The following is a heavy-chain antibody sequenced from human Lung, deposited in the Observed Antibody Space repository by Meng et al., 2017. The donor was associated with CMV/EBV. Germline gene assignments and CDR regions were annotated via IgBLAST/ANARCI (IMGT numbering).Heavy chain of an antibody. V-gene: IGHV1-2*02. CDR1: GYTFTGYY. Sequence: ASVXVSXKASGYTFTGYYIHWVRQAPGQGLEWMGWISPNSGGTHFAQKFQGRVTMTRDTSISTAYMELTRLRSDDTAVYYCARPYYYDSNGYYSIHVFDIWXQGTXVTV. CDR2: ISPNSGGT. CDR3: ARPYYYDSNGYYSIHVFDI. D-gene: IGHD3-22*01. J-gene: IGHJ3*02.